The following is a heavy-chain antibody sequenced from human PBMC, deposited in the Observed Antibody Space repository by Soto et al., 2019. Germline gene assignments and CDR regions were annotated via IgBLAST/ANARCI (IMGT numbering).Heavy chain of an antibody. CDR2: ISSSSSYI. CDR1: GFTFSSYS. V-gene: IGHV3-21*01. J-gene: IGHJ4*02. D-gene: IGHD6-13*01. Sequence: GGSLRLSCAASGFTFSSYSMNWVRQAPGKGLEWVSSISSSSSYIYYADSVKGRFTISRDNAKNSLYLQMNSLRAEDTAVYYCARGDSSSWTYYFDYWGQGTLVTV. CDR3: ARGDSSSWTYYFDY.